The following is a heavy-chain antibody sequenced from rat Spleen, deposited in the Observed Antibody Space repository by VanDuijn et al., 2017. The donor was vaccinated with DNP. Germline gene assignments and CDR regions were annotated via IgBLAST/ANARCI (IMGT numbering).Heavy chain of an antibody. CDR1: GFTFSAYY. CDR2: ISYDGSST. Sequence: EVQLVESGGGLVQPGRSLKLSCAASGFTFSAYYMAWVRQAPAKGLEWVATISYDGSSTYYRDSVKGRFTISRDNAKSTLYLQMDSLRSEDTATYYCARHGAGVAYWGQGTLVTVSS. CDR3: ARHGAGVAY. D-gene: IGHD4-2*01. V-gene: IGHV5-7*01. J-gene: IGHJ3*01.